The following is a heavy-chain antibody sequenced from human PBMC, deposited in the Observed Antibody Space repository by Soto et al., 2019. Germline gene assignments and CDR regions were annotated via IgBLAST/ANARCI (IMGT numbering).Heavy chain of an antibody. CDR3: ARATHDYSRSSGCDY. CDR1: GFTFSAYL. D-gene: IGHD6-6*01. Sequence: AGGSLRLSCAASGFTFSAYLMHWVRQAPGKGLVWVSRLNSDGSSTTYADSVKGRFTISRDNAKNTLLLQMNSLRAEDTAVYFCARATHDYSRSSGCDYWGQGTLVTVSS. V-gene: IGHV3-74*01. J-gene: IGHJ4*02. CDR2: LNSDGSST.